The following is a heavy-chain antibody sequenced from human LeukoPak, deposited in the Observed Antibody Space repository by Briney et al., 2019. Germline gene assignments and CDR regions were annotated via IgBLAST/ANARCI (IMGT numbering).Heavy chain of an antibody. CDR3: ARRLGCSNTACPPDY. CDR2: IYGGDSDT. J-gene: IGHJ4*02. CDR1: GYSFNMYW. Sequence: GESLKISCKASGYSFNMYWIGWVRQMPGKGLEWMGIIYGGDSDTTFNPSFQGQVNISADKFTSTAYLQWSSLKASDTAMYYCARRLGCSNTACPPDYWGQGTLVTVSS. V-gene: IGHV5-51*01. D-gene: IGHD2-2*01.